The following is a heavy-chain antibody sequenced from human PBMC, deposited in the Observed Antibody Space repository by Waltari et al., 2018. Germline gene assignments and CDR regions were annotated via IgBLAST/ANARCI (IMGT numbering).Heavy chain of an antibody. Sequence: QVQLQESGPGLVKPSETLSLTCTVSGGSISSYYWSWIRQPPGKGLEWIGYIYTSGSTNYNPSLKSRFTISVDTSKNQFSLKLSSVTAADTAVYYCARGGDGYKSYAFDIWGQGTMVTVSS. J-gene: IGHJ3*02. D-gene: IGHD5-12*01. CDR1: GGSISSYY. V-gene: IGHV4-4*09. CDR2: IYTSGST. CDR3: ARGGDGYKSYAFDI.